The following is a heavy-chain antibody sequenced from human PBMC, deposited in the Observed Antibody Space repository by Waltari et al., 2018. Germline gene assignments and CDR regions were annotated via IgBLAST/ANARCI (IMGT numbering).Heavy chain of an antibody. CDR3: ARRENAAGFDY. CDR1: RFTFDDYA. V-gene: IGHV3-9*01. J-gene: IGHJ4*02. Sequence: EVELVESGGGLVQLGRSLRLSCAASRFTFDDYAMHWVRQAPGKGLEWVASISWNSGSIDYADSVKCRFIISRDNAKNSLYLQMNSLRAEDTAFYYCARRENAAGFDYWGQGTLVTVSS. D-gene: IGHD6-25*01. CDR2: ISWNSGSI.